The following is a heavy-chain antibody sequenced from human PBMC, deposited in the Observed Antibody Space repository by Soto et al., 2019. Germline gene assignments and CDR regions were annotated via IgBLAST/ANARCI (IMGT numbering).Heavy chain of an antibody. J-gene: IGHJ2*01. Sequence: QVQLVQSGAEVKQPGASVKVSCKASGYTFTSYDINWVRQATGQGLEWMGWMNPNSGKTGYAQKFQGRVTMTRNTSISTAYMELSSLRSEDTAVYFCARRGFSSSWGYWYFDLWGRGTLVTVSS. CDR1: GYTFTSYD. CDR3: ARRGFSSSWGYWYFDL. CDR2: MNPNSGKT. V-gene: IGHV1-8*01. D-gene: IGHD6-13*01.